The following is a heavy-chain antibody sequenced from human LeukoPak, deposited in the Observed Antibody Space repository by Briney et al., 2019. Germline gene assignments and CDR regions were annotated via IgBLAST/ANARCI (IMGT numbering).Heavy chain of an antibody. Sequence: GGSLRLSCAAPGFTFSSYAMHWVRQAPGKGLEWVAVISYDGSNKYYADSVKGRFTISRDNSKNTLYLQMNSLRAEDTAVYYCARDPQWLNYYYYYGMDVWGQGTTVTVSS. D-gene: IGHD6-19*01. V-gene: IGHV3-30-3*01. CDR3: ARDPQWLNYYYYYGMDV. CDR1: GFTFSSYA. CDR2: ISYDGSNK. J-gene: IGHJ6*02.